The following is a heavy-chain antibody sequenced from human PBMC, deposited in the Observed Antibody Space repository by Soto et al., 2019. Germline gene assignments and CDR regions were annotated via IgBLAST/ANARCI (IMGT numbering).Heavy chain of an antibody. D-gene: IGHD3-3*01. V-gene: IGHV5-51*01. J-gene: IGHJ6*02. CDR1: GYSFTSYW. Sequence: LGESLKISCKDSGYSFTSYWIGWVRQMPGKGLEWMGIIYPGDSDTRYSPSFQGQVTISADKSISTAYLQWSSLKASDTAMYYCGLTIFGVVGGMDVWGQGTTVTVSS. CDR2: IYPGDSDT. CDR3: GLTIFGVVGGMDV.